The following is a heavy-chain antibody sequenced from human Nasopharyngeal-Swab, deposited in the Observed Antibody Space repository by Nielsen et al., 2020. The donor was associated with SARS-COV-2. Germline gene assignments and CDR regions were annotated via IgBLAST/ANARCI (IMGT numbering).Heavy chain of an antibody. CDR3: ARVAYSSGWYPGDWFDP. V-gene: IGHV4-59*01. Sequence: SETLSLTCTVSGGSISSTFWSWIRQPPGRGLEWIGYIYDTGSTNYNSSLTSRVTISVDTSKNQISLKLSSVTAADTAVYYCARVAYSSGWYPGDWFDPWGQGTLVTVSS. CDR2: IYDTGST. CDR1: GGSISSTF. J-gene: IGHJ5*02. D-gene: IGHD6-19*01.